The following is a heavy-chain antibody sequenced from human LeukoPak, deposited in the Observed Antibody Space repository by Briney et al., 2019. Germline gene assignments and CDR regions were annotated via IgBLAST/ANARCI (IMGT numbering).Heavy chain of an antibody. CDR1: GGSISSYY. CDR3: ARVSDDYGDYYFDY. D-gene: IGHD4-17*01. V-gene: IGHV4-59*01. J-gene: IGHJ4*02. CDR2: IYYSGST. Sequence: SETLSLTCTVSGGSISSYYWSWIRQPPGKGLEWIGYIYYSGSTNYNPSLKSRVTISVDTSKNQFSLKLSSVIAADTAVYYCARVSDDYGDYYFDYWGQGTLVTVSS.